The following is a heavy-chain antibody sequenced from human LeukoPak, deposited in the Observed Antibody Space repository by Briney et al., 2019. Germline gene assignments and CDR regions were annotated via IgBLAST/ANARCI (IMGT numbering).Heavy chain of an antibody. J-gene: IGHJ4*02. CDR1: GGSFSGYY. Sequence: SETLSLTCAVYGGSFSGYYWSWIRQPLGKGLEWIGEINHSGSTNYSPSPKSRVTISVDTSKNQFSLRLSSVTAADTAMYYCSRHGLNYYGSNGYYYLDYWGQGTLVTVSS. CDR2: INHSGST. CDR3: SRHGLNYYGSNGYYYLDY. D-gene: IGHD3-22*01. V-gene: IGHV4-34*01.